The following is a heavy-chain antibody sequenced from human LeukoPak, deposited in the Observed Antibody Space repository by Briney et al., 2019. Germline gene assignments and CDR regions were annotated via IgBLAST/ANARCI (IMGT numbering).Heavy chain of an antibody. CDR2: INPSGGST. V-gene: IGHV1-46*01. Sequence: ASVKVSCKASGYTFTSYYMHWVRQAPGQGLEWMVIINPSGGSTSYAQKFQGRVTMTRDTSTSTVYMELSSLRSGDTAVYYCAREVAAAGTIDYWGQGTLVTVSS. CDR3: AREVAAAGTIDY. CDR1: GYTFTSYY. D-gene: IGHD6-13*01. J-gene: IGHJ4*02.